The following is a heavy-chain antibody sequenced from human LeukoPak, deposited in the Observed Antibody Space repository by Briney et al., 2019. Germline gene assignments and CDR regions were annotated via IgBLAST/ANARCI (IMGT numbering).Heavy chain of an antibody. CDR1: GDSVSGNSAA. J-gene: IGHJ4*02. CDR2: TYYRSKWYN. CDR3: ARDYTYYDFWSGYYTPHYFDY. V-gene: IGHV6-1*01. D-gene: IGHD3-3*01. Sequence: SQTLSLTCAISGDSVSGNSAAWNWIRQSPSRGLEWLGRTYYRSKWYNDYAVSLKSRITINPDTSKNHFSLQLSSVTPEDTAVYYCARDYTYYDFWSGYYTPHYFDYWGQGTLVTVSS.